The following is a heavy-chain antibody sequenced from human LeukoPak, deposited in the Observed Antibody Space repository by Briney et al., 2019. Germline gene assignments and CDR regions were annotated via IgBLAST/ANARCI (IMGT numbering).Heavy chain of an antibody. Sequence: ASVKVSCKASGYTFTSYAMNWVRQAPGQGLEWMGWINPNSGGTNYAQKFQGRVTMTRDTSISTAYMELSRLRSDDTAVYYCARAMVRGVGFDPWGQGTLVTVSS. V-gene: IGHV1-2*02. CDR3: ARAMVRGVGFDP. J-gene: IGHJ5*02. CDR1: GYTFTSYA. CDR2: INPNSGGT. D-gene: IGHD3-10*01.